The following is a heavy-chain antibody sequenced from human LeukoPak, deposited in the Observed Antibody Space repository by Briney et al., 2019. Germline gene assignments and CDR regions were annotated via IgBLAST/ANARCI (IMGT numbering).Heavy chain of an antibody. D-gene: IGHD3-10*01. V-gene: IGHV4-59*01. CDR1: GGSISSYY. J-gene: IGHJ6*04. Sequence: SETLSLTCTVSGGSISSYYWGWIRQPPGKGLEWIGYIYYSGSTNYNPSLKSRVTISVDTSKNQFSLKLSSVTAADTAVYYCAGGSGRDYYYYYGMDVWGKGTTVTVSS. CDR3: AGGSGRDYYYYYGMDV. CDR2: IYYSGST.